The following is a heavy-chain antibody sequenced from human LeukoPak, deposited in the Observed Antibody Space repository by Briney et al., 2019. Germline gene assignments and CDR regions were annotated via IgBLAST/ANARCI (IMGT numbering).Heavy chain of an antibody. J-gene: IGHJ6*02. CDR2: ISGSGGST. Sequence: GGSLRLSCAASGFTFSSYAMRWVRQAPGKGLEWVSAISGSGGSTYYADSVKGRFTISRDNSKNTLYLQMNSLRAEDTAVYYCAKDLGYSYGYRGGDGMDVWGQGTTVTVSS. CDR1: GFTFSSYA. CDR3: AKDLGYSYGYRGGDGMDV. V-gene: IGHV3-23*01. D-gene: IGHD5-18*01.